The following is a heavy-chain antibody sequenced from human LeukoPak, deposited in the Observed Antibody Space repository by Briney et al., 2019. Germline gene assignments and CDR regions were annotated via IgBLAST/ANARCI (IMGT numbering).Heavy chain of an antibody. D-gene: IGHD3-10*01. J-gene: IGHJ4*02. CDR1: GFTFSSYA. CDR3: AKGSWVTMVRGIMTNYFDY. Sequence: GGSLRLSCAASGFTFSSYAMSWVRQAPGKGLEWVSGISGSGGSTYYADSVKGRFTISRENSQNTLYLHMNSLRAEDTAVYYCAKGSWVTMVRGIMTNYFDYWGQGTLVTVSS. CDR2: ISGSGGST. V-gene: IGHV3-23*01.